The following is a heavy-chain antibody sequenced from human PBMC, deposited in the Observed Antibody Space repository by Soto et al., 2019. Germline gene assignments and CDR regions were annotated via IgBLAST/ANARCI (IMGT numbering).Heavy chain of an antibody. CDR2: ISAYNGNT. Sequence: ASVKVSCKASGYTFTSYGISWVRQAPGQGLEWMGWISAYNGNTNYAQKLQGRVTMTTDTSTSTAYMELRSLRSDGTAVYYCARLDSSGYGSYYGMDVWGQGTTVTVPS. CDR3: ARLDSSGYGSYYGMDV. J-gene: IGHJ6*02. D-gene: IGHD3-22*01. V-gene: IGHV1-18*04. CDR1: GYTFTSYG.